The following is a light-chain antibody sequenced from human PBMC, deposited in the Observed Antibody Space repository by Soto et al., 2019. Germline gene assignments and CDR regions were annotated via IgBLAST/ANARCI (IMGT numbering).Light chain of an antibody. V-gene: IGKV2-28*01. CDR1: QSLLQRDGNTH. CDR3: MQLLQTPWT. CDR2: LAS. Sequence: DIVLTHSPLSLPVTPGEPASISCRSSQSLLQRDGNTHLDWYLQKPGQSPQLLISLASNRASGVPERFSGGGTGTDFTLKISRVEAEDVGIYYCMQLLQTPWTFGQGTKGDIK. J-gene: IGKJ1*01.